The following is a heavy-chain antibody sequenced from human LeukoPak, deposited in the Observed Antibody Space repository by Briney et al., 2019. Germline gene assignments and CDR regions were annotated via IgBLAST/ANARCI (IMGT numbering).Heavy chain of an antibody. CDR2: MSGSGGST. Sequence: PGGSLRLSCAASGFTLSIYGMSWVRQAPGRGLEWVSAMSGSGGSTYYADSVKGRFTISRDNSKNTLYLQMNSLRAEDTAVYYCAKVEHAFDIWGQGTMVTVSS. CDR3: AKVEHAFDI. V-gene: IGHV3-23*01. CDR1: GFTLSIYG. J-gene: IGHJ3*02.